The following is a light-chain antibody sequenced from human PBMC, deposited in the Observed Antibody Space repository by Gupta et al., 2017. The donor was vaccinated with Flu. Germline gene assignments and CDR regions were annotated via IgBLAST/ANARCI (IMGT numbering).Light chain of an antibody. Sequence: DIQMTQSPSSLSASVGDRVTITCRASQAISTYLNWYQQRPGKAPKLLIYAASNLQSGVPSRFSGGGSGTDFTLTINSLQPEDFATYYCQQSYSAPLSFGGGTKVDIK. CDR1: QAISTY. CDR3: QQSYSAPLS. V-gene: IGKV1-39*01. CDR2: AAS. J-gene: IGKJ4*01.